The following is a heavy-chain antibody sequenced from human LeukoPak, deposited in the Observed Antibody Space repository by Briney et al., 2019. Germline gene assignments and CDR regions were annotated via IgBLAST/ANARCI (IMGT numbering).Heavy chain of an antibody. V-gene: IGHV3-7*03. CDR1: GFTFSSYW. CDR2: IEQDGSEK. J-gene: IGHJ4*02. D-gene: IGHD6-13*01. CDR3: ARGFKQQLIPKPYDY. Sequence: GGSLRLSCAASGFTFSSYWMSWVRQAPGKGLEWVANIEQDGSEKYYVDSVKGRFTISRDNAKNSLYLQMNSLRAEDTAVYYCARGFKQQLIPKPYDYWGQGTLVTVSS.